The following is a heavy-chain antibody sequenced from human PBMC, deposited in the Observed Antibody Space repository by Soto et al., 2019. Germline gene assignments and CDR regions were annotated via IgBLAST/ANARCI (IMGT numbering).Heavy chain of an antibody. V-gene: IGHV3-23*01. CDR3: AKVPYIVVVVAATGDY. Sequence: GGSLRLSCAASGFTFSSYAMSWVRQAPGKGLEWVSAISGSGGSTYYADSVKGRFTISRDNSKNTLYLQMNSLRAEDTAVYYCAKVPYIVVVVAATGDYWGQGTLVTVSS. J-gene: IGHJ4*02. D-gene: IGHD2-15*01. CDR1: GFTFSSYA. CDR2: ISGSGGST.